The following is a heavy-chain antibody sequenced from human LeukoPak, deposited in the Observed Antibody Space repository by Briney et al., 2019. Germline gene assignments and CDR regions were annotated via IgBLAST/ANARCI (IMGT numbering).Heavy chain of an antibody. Sequence: ASVKVSRKASGYTFTSYDINWVRQTTGQGLEWMGWMNPNSGNTGYAQKFQGRVTMTRNTSISTAYMELSSLRSEDTAVYYCARGLMRYSSGWYRYSLGYWGQGTLVTVSS. D-gene: IGHD6-19*01. CDR1: GYTFTSYD. CDR2: MNPNSGNT. J-gene: IGHJ4*02. V-gene: IGHV1-8*01. CDR3: ARGLMRYSSGWYRYSLGY.